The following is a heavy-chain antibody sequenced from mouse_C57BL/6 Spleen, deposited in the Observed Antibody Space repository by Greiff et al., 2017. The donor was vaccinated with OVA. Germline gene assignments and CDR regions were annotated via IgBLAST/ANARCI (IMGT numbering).Heavy chain of an antibody. V-gene: IGHV1-54*01. CDR1: GYAFTNYL. J-gene: IGHJ2*01. CDR3: ARGGDD. CDR2: INPGSGGT. Sequence: VQVVESGAELVRPGTSVKVSCKASGYAFTNYLIEWVKQRPGQGLEWIGVINPGSGGTNYNEKFKGKATLTADKSSSTAYMKLSSLTSEDSAVYFCARGGDDWGQGTTLTVSS.